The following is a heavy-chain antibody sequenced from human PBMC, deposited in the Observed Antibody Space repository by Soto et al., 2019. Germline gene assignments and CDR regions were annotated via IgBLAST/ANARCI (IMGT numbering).Heavy chain of an antibody. J-gene: IGHJ6*02. CDR2: LNSDGSSR. CDR1: GFTFTSHW. Sequence: EVQLVESGGGLVQPGGSLRLSCAASGFTFTSHWMHWVRQAPGKGLVWVSRLNSDGSSRYYGESMEGRFTISRDNAKNTVYLQINSLRDEDTAVYYCARGLKNKYGMDVWGQGTTVTVSS. CDR3: ARGLKNKYGMDV. V-gene: IGHV3-74*01.